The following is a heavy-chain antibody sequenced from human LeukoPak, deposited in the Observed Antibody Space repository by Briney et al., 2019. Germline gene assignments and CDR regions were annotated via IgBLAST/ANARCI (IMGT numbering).Heavy chain of an antibody. CDR1: GGSVSSGSYY. V-gene: IGHV4-61*01. Sequence: SEALSLTCTVSGGSVSSGSYYWSWIRQPPGKGLEWIGYIYYSGSTNYNPSLKSRVTISVDTSKNQSSLKLSSVTAADTAVYYCARAVADSFDYWGQGTLVTVSS. D-gene: IGHD6-19*01. CDR3: ARAVADSFDY. J-gene: IGHJ4*02. CDR2: IYYSGST.